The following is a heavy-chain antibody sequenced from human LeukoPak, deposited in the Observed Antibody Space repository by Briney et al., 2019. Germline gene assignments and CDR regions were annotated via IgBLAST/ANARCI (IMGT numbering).Heavy chain of an antibody. CDR3: ARAPWWLAAQTGWYFDL. Sequence: PGGSLRLSCAASGFTFSSYAMHWVRQAPGKGLEWVAVISYDGSNKYYADSVKGRFTISRDNSKNTLYLQMNSLRAEDTAVYYCARAPWWLAAQTGWYFDLWGRGTLVTVSS. J-gene: IGHJ2*01. CDR2: ISYDGSNK. V-gene: IGHV3-30-3*01. D-gene: IGHD2-15*01. CDR1: GFTFSSYA.